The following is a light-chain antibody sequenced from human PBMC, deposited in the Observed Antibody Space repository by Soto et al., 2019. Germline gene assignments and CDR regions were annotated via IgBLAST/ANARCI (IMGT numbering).Light chain of an antibody. CDR3: TSYTTRTALV. J-gene: IGLJ3*02. CDR2: EVT. V-gene: IGLV2-18*02. Sequence: QCALTQPPSVSGSPGQSVTISCIGTSSDIGSYDRVSWYQQSPGTAPKLIIYEVTNRPSGVAGRFSGSKSGNTASLTISGLQAEDEADYYCTSYTTRTALVFGGGTKLTVL. CDR1: SSDIGSYDR.